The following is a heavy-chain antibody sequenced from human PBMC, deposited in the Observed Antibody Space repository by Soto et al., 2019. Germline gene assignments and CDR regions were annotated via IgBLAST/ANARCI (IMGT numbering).Heavy chain of an antibody. J-gene: IGHJ4*02. D-gene: IGHD2-15*01. CDR2: INSDGSST. V-gene: IGHV3-74*01. CDR3: VRTSLVVAAATREDY. CDR1: GFTFSSYW. Sequence: EVQLVESGGGLVQPGGSLRLSCAASGFTFSSYWMHWVRQAPGKGLVCVSRINSDGSSTSYADSVKGRFTISRDNAKNTLDLQMNSLRAEDTAVYYCVRTSLVVAAATREDYWGQGTLVTVSS.